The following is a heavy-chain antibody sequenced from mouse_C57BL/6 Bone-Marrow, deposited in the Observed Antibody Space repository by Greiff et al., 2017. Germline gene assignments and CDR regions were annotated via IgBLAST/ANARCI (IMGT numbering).Heavy chain of an antibody. CDR2: IYPGNSDT. CDR3: TTPGSYDY. D-gene: IGHD6-1*01. V-gene: IGHV1-5*01. J-gene: IGHJ2*01. Sequence: VQLQQSGTVLARPGASVKMSCKTSGYTFTSYWMHWVKQRPGQGLEWIGAIYPGNSDTSYNQKFKGKATLTAVTSASTAYMELSSLTNEDSAVYYCTTPGSYDYWGRGTTLTVSS. CDR1: GYTFTSYW.